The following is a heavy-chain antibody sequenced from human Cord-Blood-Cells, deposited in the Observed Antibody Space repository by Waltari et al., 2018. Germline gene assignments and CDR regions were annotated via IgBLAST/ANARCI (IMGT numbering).Heavy chain of an antibody. CDR1: GGSISSYY. V-gene: IGHV4-59*08. Sequence: QVQLQESGPGLVKPSETLSLTCTVSGGSISSYYWSWIRQPPGKGLEWIGYIYYSGSTNYNPSPKSRVTISVDTSKNQFSLKLSSVTAADTAVYYCARLVEYSSSWYYFDYWGQGTLVTVSS. CDR3: ARLVEYSSSWYYFDY. CDR2: IYYSGST. D-gene: IGHD6-13*01. J-gene: IGHJ4*02.